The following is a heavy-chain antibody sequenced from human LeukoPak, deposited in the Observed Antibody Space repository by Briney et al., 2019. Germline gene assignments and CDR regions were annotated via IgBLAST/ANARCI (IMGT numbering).Heavy chain of an antibody. V-gene: IGHV1-46*01. CDR3: ARSVGPNWFDP. J-gene: IGHJ5*02. CDR1: GYTFTSYY. Sequence: ASVKVSCKASGYTFTSYYMHWVRQAPGQGLEWMGIINPSGGSTSYAQKFQGRVTMTRDMSTSTVYMELSSLRSEDTVVYYCARSVGPNWFDPWGQGTLVTVSS. CDR2: INPSGGST.